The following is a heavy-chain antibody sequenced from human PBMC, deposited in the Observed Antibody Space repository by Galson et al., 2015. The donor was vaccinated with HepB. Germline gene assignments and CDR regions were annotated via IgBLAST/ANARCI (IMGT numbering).Heavy chain of an antibody. CDR3: ATDQYYYGSGDYYNPEY. CDR1: RFTFSTYG. J-gene: IGHJ4*02. D-gene: IGHD3-10*01. V-gene: IGHV3-33*01. Sequence: LRLSCAASRFTFSTYGMHWVRQAPGKGLEWVAVIRYDGSDKDYADSVKGRFTISRDNSKNTVSLQMNSLKVEDTAVYYCATDQYYYGSGDYYNPEYWGQGTLVTVSS. CDR2: IRYDGSDK.